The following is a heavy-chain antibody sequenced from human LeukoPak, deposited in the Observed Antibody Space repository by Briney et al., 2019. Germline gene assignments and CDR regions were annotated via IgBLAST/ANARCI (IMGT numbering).Heavy chain of an antibody. D-gene: IGHD3-22*01. Sequence: WASVKVSCKASGGTSNRHAISWVRQAPGQGLEWMGRIIPNLGTTNRAQNFQDRVTLTADKSTNTAYMELTSLTSDDTAVYYCATTNDGGGYQWGDFFDFWGQGTLVTVSS. CDR1: GGTSNRHA. V-gene: IGHV1-69*04. J-gene: IGHJ4*02. CDR2: IIPNLGTT. CDR3: ATTNDGGGYQWGDFFDF.